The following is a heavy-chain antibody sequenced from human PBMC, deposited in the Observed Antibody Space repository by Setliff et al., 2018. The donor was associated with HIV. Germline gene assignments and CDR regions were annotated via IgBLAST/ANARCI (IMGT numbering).Heavy chain of an antibody. Sequence: ASVKVSCKASGGSFSSYAIAWVRQAPGQGLEWMGGLIPLFDTADYAQKFQGRVNITTDEFTTTAFLEPSGLRSDDTAVYYCARSLDRDYGDYVGYFDSWGQGTVVTVSS. V-gene: IGHV1-69*05. CDR2: LIPLFDTA. CDR3: ARSLDRDYGDYVGYFDS. J-gene: IGHJ4*02. CDR1: GGSFSSYA. D-gene: IGHD4-17*01.